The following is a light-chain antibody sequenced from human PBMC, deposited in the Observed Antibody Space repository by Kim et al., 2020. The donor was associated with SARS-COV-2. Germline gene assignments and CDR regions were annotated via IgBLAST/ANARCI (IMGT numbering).Light chain of an antibody. Sequence: GQKVTMSGTGSSSNIGNNYVSWYQHHPGTAPKLLIYDNNKRPSGIPDRFSGSKSGTSATLGITGLQTGDEADYYCGTWDSSLSAVVFGGGTKLTVL. CDR3: GTWDSSLSAVV. V-gene: IGLV1-51*01. CDR2: DNN. CDR1: SSNIGNNY. J-gene: IGLJ2*01.